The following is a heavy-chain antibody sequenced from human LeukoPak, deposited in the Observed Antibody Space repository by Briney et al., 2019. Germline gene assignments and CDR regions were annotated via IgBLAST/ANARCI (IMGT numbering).Heavy chain of an antibody. V-gene: IGHV3-21*01. CDR1: GFTFSSYS. CDR2: ISSSSSYI. Sequence: GGSLRLSCAASGFTFSSYSMNWVRQAPGKGLEWVSSISSSSSYIYYADSVKGRFTISRDNAKNSLYLQMNSLRAEDTAVYYCAKTQSTNYYDSSGYYSAFDYWGQGTLVTVSS. CDR3: AKTQSTNYYDSSGYYSAFDY. J-gene: IGHJ4*02. D-gene: IGHD3-22*01.